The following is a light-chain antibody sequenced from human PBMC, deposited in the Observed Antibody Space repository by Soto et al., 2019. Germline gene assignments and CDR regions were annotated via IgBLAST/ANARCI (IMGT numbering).Light chain of an antibody. CDR1: QRISPW. V-gene: IGKV1-5*03. CDR3: QQYKTYSRT. Sequence: DIQMTQSPSTLSASVGDRVTITCRASQRISPWLDWYQQKPGKAPKLLIYKASSLESGVPSRVSGSDSGTEFTLTISSLQPDDFATYFCQQYKTYSRTFGQGTKLEIK. J-gene: IGKJ2*01. CDR2: KAS.